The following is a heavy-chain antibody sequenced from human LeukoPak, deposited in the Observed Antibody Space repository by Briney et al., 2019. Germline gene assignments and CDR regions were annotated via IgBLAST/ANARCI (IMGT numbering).Heavy chain of an antibody. CDR2: ISYDGSNK. CDR3: AKEYYDFWSGYPLLDY. Sequence: GGSLRLSCAASGFTFSSYGMHWVRQAPGKGLEWVAVISYDGSNKYYADSVKGRFTISRDNSKNTLYLQMNSLRAEDTAVYYCAKEYYDFWSGYPLLDYWGQGTLVTVS. V-gene: IGHV3-30*18. J-gene: IGHJ4*02. D-gene: IGHD3-3*01. CDR1: GFTFSSYG.